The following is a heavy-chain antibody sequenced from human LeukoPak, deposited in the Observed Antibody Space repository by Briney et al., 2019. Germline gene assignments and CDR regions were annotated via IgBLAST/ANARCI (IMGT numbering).Heavy chain of an antibody. CDR1: GFTFTSYA. J-gene: IGHJ3*02. CDR3: ARRLAATPGDDTFDI. CDR2: IKQDGSEK. V-gene: IGHV3-7*01. Sequence: GGSLRLSCAASGFTFTSYAMSWVRQAPGKGLEWVANIKQDGSEKYYVDSVKGRFTISRDNAKNSLFLQMNSLRADDTAVYYCARRLAATPGDDTFDIWGQGTMVTVSS. D-gene: IGHD2-15*01.